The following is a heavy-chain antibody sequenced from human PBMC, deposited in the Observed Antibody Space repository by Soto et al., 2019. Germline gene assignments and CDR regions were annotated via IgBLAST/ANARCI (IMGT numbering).Heavy chain of an antibody. CDR1: GGSFSGYY. V-gene: IGHV4-34*01. CDR3: AILNTVTTHGFDY. J-gene: IGHJ4*02. Sequence: ETLSLTCAVYGGSFSGYYWSWIRQPPGKGLEWIGEINHSGSTNYNPSLKSRVTISVDTSKNQFSLKLSSVTAADTAVYYCAILNTVTTHGFDYWGQGTLVTVSS. CDR2: INHSGST. D-gene: IGHD4-4*01.